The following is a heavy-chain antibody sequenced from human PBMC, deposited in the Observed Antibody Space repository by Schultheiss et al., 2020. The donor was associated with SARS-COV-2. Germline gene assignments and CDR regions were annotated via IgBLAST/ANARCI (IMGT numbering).Heavy chain of an antibody. D-gene: IGHD2-15*01. J-gene: IGHJ5*02. CDR2: INTANGDT. V-gene: IGHV1-3*04. Sequence: ASVKVSCKASGYTFINSAIHWVRQAPGQRHEWMGWINTANGDTKYSQKFQDRLTLTRDTSASTAYMELSSLRSEDTAVYYCAWRVGDCSGGTCYSWSDPWGQGTQFTVSS. CDR1: GYTFINSA. CDR3: AWRVGDCSGGTCYSWSDP.